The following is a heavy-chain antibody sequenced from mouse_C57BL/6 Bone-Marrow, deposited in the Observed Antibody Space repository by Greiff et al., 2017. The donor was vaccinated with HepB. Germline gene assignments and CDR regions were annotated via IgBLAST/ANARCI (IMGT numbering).Heavy chain of an antibody. CDR2: ISSGGSYT. D-gene: IGHD1-1*01. CDR1: GFTFSSYG. V-gene: IGHV5-6*01. J-gene: IGHJ3*01. CDR3: ARRYGSSSAWCAY. Sequence: EVQGVESGGDLVKPGGSLKLSCAASGFTFSSYGMSWVRQTPDKRLEWVATISSGGSYTYYPDSVKGRVTISRDNAKNTLYLQMSSLKSEDTAMYYCARRYGSSSAWCAYWGQGTLVTVSA.